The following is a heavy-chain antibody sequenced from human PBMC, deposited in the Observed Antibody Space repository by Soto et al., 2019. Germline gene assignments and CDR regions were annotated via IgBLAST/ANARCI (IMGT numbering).Heavy chain of an antibody. CDR2: IIPIFGTA. CDR1: GGTFSSYA. V-gene: IGHV1-69*06. J-gene: IGHJ6*02. D-gene: IGHD3-10*01. CDR3: ARRGRSDYYGMNV. Sequence: VASVKVSCKASGGTFSSYAISWVRQAPGQGLEWMGGIIPIFGTANYAQKFQGRVTITADKSTSTAYMELSSLRSEDTAVYYCARRGRSDYYGMNVWGQGTTVTVSS.